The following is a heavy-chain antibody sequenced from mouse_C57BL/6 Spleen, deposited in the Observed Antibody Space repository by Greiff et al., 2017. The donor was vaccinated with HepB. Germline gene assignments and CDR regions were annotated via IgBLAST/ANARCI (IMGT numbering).Heavy chain of an antibody. V-gene: IGHV2-5*01. CDR1: GFSLTSYG. CDR2: IWRGGST. CDR3: AKDDYYGSSSYWYFDV. D-gene: IGHD1-1*01. Sequence: QVQLKESGPGLVQPSQSLSITCTVSGFSLTSYGVHWVRQSPGKGLEWLGVIWRGGSTDYNAAFMSRLSITKDNSKSQVFFKMNSLQADDTAIYYCAKDDYYGSSSYWYFDVWGTGTTVTVSS. J-gene: IGHJ1*03.